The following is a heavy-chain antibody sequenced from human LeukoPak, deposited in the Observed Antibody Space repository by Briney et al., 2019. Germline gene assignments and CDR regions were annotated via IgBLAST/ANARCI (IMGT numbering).Heavy chain of an antibody. J-gene: IGHJ6*03. CDR2: IYYSGNT. Sequence: SETLSLTCTASGGSISSSSYYWGWIRQPPGKGLEWIGSIYYSGNTYYNPSLKSRVTISVDTSKNQFSLKLSSVTAADTAVYYCARVGSDYSNYFYYYYYYMDVWGKGTTVTVSS. V-gene: IGHV4-39*07. CDR3: ARVGSDYSNYFYYYYYYMDV. D-gene: IGHD4-11*01. CDR1: GGSISSSSYY.